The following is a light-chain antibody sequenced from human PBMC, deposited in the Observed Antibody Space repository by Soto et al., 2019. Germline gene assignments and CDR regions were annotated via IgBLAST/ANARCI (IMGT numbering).Light chain of an antibody. V-gene: IGKV3-20*01. J-gene: IGKJ1*01. CDR2: GAS. Sequence: EIVLTQSPGTLSLSPGERATLSCRASDNVGNNFLPWYQQKPGQAPRLLVYGASRRATGIPDRFVGSGSGTDFPLTISRLEPEDFAVHSFFQSASSPRTFGQGNTVEIK. CDR1: DNVGNNF. CDR3: FQSASSPRT.